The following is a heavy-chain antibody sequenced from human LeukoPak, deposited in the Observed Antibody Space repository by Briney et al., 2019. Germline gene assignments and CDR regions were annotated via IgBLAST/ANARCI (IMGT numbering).Heavy chain of an antibody. V-gene: IGHV4-39*07. J-gene: IGHJ6*03. CDR3: ARVKTRYYGSGSYYGLYYYYMDV. CDR1: GDSISTSNSY. CDR2: IYYSGNT. D-gene: IGHD3-10*01. Sequence: SETLSLTCTVSGDSISTSNSYWGWIRQPPGKGLEWIGSIYYSGNTYYNASLKSRVTISVDTSKNQFSLKLSSVTAADTAVYYCARVKTRYYGSGSYYGLYYYYMDVWGKGTTVTVSS.